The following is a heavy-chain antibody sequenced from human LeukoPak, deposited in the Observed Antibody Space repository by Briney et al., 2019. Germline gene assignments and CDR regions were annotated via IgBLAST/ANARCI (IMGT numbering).Heavy chain of an antibody. Sequence: GGSLRLSCAASGLAFSSHAMSWVRQAPGKGLEWVSAISGSSGSTYYADSVKGRFTISRDNSKNTLYLQMNSLRAEDTAVYYCAKVEGRWLQFGTDAFDIWGQGTMVTVSS. CDR1: GLAFSSHA. J-gene: IGHJ3*02. V-gene: IGHV3-23*01. D-gene: IGHD5-24*01. CDR3: AKVEGRWLQFGTDAFDI. CDR2: ISGSSGST.